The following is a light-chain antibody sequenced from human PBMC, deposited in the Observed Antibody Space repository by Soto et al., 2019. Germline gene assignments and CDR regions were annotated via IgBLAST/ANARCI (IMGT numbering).Light chain of an antibody. CDR3: AAWDDNLNAYV. CDR1: TSNIGTFY. CDR2: LGD. Sequence: QSVLTQPPSASSTPGQTVTISCSGSTSNIGTFYVYWYQHLPGTAPKLLIYLGDQRASGVSDRFSGCKSGTSASLAINGLRSDDEADYYCAAWDDNLNAYVFGSGTKVTVL. J-gene: IGLJ1*01. V-gene: IGLV1-47*02.